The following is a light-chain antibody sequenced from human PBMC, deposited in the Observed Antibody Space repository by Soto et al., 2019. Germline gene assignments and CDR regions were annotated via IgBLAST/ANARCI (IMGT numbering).Light chain of an antibody. Sequence: QSALTQPASVSGSPGQSITISCSGTSSDVGGYNYVSWYQQHPGKPPTLLIYDVSKRPSGVSSRFSGSKSGNTASLTISGLQAEDEADYYCSSYRSSSTLGVFGTGTKLTVL. CDR2: DVS. CDR1: SSDVGGYNY. V-gene: IGLV2-14*01. CDR3: SSYRSSSTLGV. J-gene: IGLJ1*01.